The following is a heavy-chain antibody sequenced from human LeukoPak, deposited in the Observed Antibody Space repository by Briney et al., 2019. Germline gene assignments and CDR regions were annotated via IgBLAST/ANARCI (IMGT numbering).Heavy chain of an antibody. Sequence: ASVKVSCKASGYTFTSYAISWVRQAPGQGLEWMGGIIPIFGTANYAQKFQGRVTITADESTSTAYMELSSLRSEDTAVYYCARGPTRGYSYGPATYNWFDPWGQGTLVTVSS. V-gene: IGHV1-69*13. CDR2: IIPIFGTA. D-gene: IGHD5-18*01. CDR1: GYTFTSYA. J-gene: IGHJ5*02. CDR3: ARGPTRGYSYGPATYNWFDP.